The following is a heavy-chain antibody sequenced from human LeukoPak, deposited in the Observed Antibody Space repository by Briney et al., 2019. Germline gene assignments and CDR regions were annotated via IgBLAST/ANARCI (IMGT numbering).Heavy chain of an antibody. D-gene: IGHD2-2*01. V-gene: IGHV3-53*01. CDR3: ARVVVPAATSLVSWFDP. J-gene: IGHJ5*02. CDR1: GFTVSSNY. CDR2: IYSGGST. Sequence: GGSLTLSCAASGFTVSSNYMSWVRQAPGKGLEWVSVIYSGGSTYYADSVKGRLTISRDNSKNTLYLQMNSLRAEDTAVYYCARVVVPAATSLVSWFDPWGQGTLVTVSS.